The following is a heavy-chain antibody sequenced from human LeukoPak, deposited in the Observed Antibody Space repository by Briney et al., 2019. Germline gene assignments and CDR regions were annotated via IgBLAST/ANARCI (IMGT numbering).Heavy chain of an antibody. V-gene: IGHV3-7*01. Sequence: GGSLRLSCAASGFTFSTYWMSWVRQALGKRLEWVAGIKRGGNDKYYVDSVKGRFTISRDDARNSLYLQMNSLRAEDTAVYYCARDPELGGSYFDYWGQGTLVTVSS. CDR2: IKRGGNDK. D-gene: IGHD3-3*01. CDR3: ARDPELGGSYFDY. CDR1: GFTFSTYW. J-gene: IGHJ4*02.